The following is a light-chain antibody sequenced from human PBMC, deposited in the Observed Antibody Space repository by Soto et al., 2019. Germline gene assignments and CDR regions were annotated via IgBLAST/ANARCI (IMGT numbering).Light chain of an antibody. Sequence: EIVLTQSPATLSLSPGERATLSCRASQSVSSYLAWYQHKPGQAPRLLIHDASNRATGISARFSGGGSGTVFTLTISSLEPEDFAVYYCQQRRDWPLTFGGGTKLEIK. CDR1: QSVSSY. CDR2: DAS. CDR3: QQRRDWPLT. J-gene: IGKJ4*01. V-gene: IGKV3-11*01.